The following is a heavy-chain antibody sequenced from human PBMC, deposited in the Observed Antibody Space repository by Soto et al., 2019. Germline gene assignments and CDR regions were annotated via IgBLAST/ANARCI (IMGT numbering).Heavy chain of an antibody. CDR3: ARQEQLVPKSAEYFQH. D-gene: IGHD6-13*01. Sequence: GESLKISCKGSGYSFTSYWIGWVRQMPGKGLEWMGIIYPGDSDTRYSPSFQGQVTISADKSISTAYLQWSSLKASDTAMYYCARQEQLVPKSAEYFQHWGQGTLVTVSS. J-gene: IGHJ1*01. V-gene: IGHV5-51*01. CDR1: GYSFTSYW. CDR2: IYPGDSDT.